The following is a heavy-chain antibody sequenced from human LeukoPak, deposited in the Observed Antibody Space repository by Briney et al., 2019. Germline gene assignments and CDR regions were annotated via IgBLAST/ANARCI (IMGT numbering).Heavy chain of an antibody. J-gene: IGHJ4*02. CDR2: IYTTGST. V-gene: IGHV4-61*02. D-gene: IGHD4-11*01. Sequence: SETLSLTCTVSGGSISSGSYYWSWIRQPAGKGLDWIGRIYTTGSTNYNPSLKSRVTISVDTSKNQFSLKLSSVTAADTAVYYCARGSMTTFDYWGQGTLVTVSS. CDR1: GGSISSGSYY. CDR3: ARGSMTTFDY.